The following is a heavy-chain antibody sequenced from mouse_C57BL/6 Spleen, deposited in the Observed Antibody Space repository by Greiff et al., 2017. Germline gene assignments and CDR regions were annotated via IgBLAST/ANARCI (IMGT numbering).Heavy chain of an antibody. CDR3: ARGDWGLDY. D-gene: IGHD4-1*01. CDR1: GYSITSGYY. J-gene: IGHJ2*01. V-gene: IGHV3-6*01. CDR2: ISYDGSN. Sequence: EVQLVESGPGLVKPSQSLSLTCSVTGYSITSGYYWNWIRQFPGNKLEWMGYISYDGSNNYNPSLKNRISITLDTSKNQFFLKLNSVTTEDTATYYCARGDWGLDYWGQGTTLTVSS.